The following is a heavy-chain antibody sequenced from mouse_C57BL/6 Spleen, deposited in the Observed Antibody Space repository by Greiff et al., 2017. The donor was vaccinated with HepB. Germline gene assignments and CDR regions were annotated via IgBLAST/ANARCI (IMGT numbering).Heavy chain of an antibody. CDR1: GYTFTSYW. J-gene: IGHJ2*01. Sequence: QVHVKQSGAELAKPGASVKLSCKASGYTFTSYWMHWVKQRPGQGLEWIGYINPSSGYTKYNQKFKDKATLTADKSSSTAYMQPSSLTYEDSAVYYCARLGWERGSFDYWGQGTTLTVSS. V-gene: IGHV1-7*01. CDR3: ARLGWERGSFDY. CDR2: INPSSGYT. D-gene: IGHD1-1*02.